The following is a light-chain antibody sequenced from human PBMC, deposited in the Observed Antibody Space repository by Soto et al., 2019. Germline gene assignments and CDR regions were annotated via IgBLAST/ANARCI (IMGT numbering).Light chain of an antibody. J-gene: IGKJ1*01. CDR2: GAS. CDR3: QHYGSSSWW. CDR1: QSVSSSY. Sequence: EIVLTQSPGTLSLSPGERVTLSCRASQSVSSSYLAWYQQKLGQAPRLLSYGASARAAGIPARFSGGGTGRDFTLTIGRVEPEDFAVYHCQHYGSSSWWFG. V-gene: IGKV3-20*01.